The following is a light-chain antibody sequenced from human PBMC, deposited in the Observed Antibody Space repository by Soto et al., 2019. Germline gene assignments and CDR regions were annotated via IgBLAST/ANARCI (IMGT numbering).Light chain of an antibody. CDR1: QSVSSNK. V-gene: IGKV3-20*01. CDR2: GTS. Sequence: EIGMTQSPGTLSLSPGERVTLSCRASQSVSSNKLAWVQQRPGQAPRFLIYGTSTRATGIPDRFSGSGSGTDFTLTISRLEPEDFAVYYCQQYGTSPYTFGQGTKVEIK. CDR3: QQYGTSPYT. J-gene: IGKJ2*01.